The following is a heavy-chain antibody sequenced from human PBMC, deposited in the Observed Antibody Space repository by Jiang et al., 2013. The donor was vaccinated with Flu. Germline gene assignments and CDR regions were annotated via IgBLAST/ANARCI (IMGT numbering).Heavy chain of an antibody. D-gene: IGHD3-22*01. Sequence: TLSLTCAVYGGSFSDYYWTWIRQPPGKGLEWIGEINHSGSTNYNPSLKSRVTISVDTSKNQFSLKLSSVTAADTAVYYCALYDSSGYVFDYWGQGTLVTVSS. CDR2: INHSGST. CDR3: ALYDSSGYVFDY. CDR1: GGSFSDYY. J-gene: IGHJ4*02. V-gene: IGHV4-34*01.